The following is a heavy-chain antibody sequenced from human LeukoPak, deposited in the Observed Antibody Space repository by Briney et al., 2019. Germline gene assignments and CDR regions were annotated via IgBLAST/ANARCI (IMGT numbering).Heavy chain of an antibody. Sequence: PSETLSLTCTVSGGSISSYYWSWIRQPPGKGLEWIGYIYYSGSTNYNPSLKSRVTISVDTSKNQFSLKLSSVTAADTAVYYCARGGTVITSHWGQGTLVTVSS. V-gene: IGHV4-59*01. J-gene: IGHJ4*02. D-gene: IGHD4-17*01. CDR3: ARGGTVITSH. CDR1: GGSISSYY. CDR2: IYYSGST.